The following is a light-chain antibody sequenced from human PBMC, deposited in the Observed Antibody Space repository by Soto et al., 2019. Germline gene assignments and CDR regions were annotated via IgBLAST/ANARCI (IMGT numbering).Light chain of an antibody. Sequence: QSVLTQPPSVSGAPGQRVTISCTGSRSNIGAGYDVHWYQQLPGTAPKVLIYGNSNRPSGVPDRFSGSKSGTSASLAITGLQAEDEADYYCQSYDSSLSVVFGGGTQLTVL. CDR1: RSNIGAGYD. J-gene: IGLJ2*01. CDR2: GNS. V-gene: IGLV1-40*01. CDR3: QSYDSSLSVV.